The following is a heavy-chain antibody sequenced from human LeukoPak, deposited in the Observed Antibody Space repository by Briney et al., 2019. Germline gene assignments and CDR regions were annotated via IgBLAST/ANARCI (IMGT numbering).Heavy chain of an antibody. V-gene: IGHV4-34*01. CDR1: GGSFSGYY. CDR3: ARRGLYCSSSSCTPDWFDP. J-gene: IGHJ5*02. CDR2: INHSGST. Sequence: SETLSLTCAVYGGSFSGYYWSWIRQPPGKGLEWIGEINHSGSTNYNPSLKSRITISVDTSKNQFYLKLTSVTAADTAVSYCARRGLYCSSSSCTPDWFDPWGQGTLVTVSS. D-gene: IGHD2-2*01.